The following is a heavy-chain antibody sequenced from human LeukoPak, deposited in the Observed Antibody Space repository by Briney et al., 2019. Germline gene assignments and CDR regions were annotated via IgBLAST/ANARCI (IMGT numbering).Heavy chain of an antibody. Sequence: PGGSLRLSCVASGFTLRSYVMNWVRQTPGKGLEWVSSISGSGVSTFYADSVKGRFSISRDNSKNTLYLQVNGLRTEDTAVYYCARVNYYDSMVIDYWGQGTLVTVSS. CDR1: GFTLRSYV. D-gene: IGHD3-22*01. CDR3: ARVNYYDSMVIDY. V-gene: IGHV3-23*01. CDR2: ISGSGVST. J-gene: IGHJ4*02.